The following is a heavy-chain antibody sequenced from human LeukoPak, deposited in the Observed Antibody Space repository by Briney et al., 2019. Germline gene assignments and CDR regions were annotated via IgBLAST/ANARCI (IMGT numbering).Heavy chain of an antibody. J-gene: IGHJ6*02. D-gene: IGHD1-1*01. CDR3: ATERRHYYHNGMDV. V-gene: IGHV3-11*01. CDR2: ISSSGSTI. Sequence: GGSLRLSCAASGFTFSDYYMSWIRQAPGKGLEWVSYISSSGSTIYYADSVKGRFTISRDNAKNSLYLQMNSLRAEDTAVYYCATERRHYYHNGMDVWGQGTTVTVSS. CDR1: GFTFSDYY.